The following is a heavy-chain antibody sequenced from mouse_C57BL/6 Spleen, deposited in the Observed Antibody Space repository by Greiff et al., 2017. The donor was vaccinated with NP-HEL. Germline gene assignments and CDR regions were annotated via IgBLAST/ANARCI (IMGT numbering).Heavy chain of an antibody. Sequence: EVQRVESGAELVKPGASVKLSCTASGFNIKDYYMHWVKQRTEQGLEWIGRIDPEDGETKYAPKFQGKATITADTSSNTAYLQLSSLTSEDTAVYYCALITTVVAHFDYWGQGTTLTVSS. J-gene: IGHJ2*01. CDR3: ALITTVVAHFDY. CDR1: GFNIKDYY. V-gene: IGHV14-2*01. D-gene: IGHD1-1*01. CDR2: IDPEDGET.